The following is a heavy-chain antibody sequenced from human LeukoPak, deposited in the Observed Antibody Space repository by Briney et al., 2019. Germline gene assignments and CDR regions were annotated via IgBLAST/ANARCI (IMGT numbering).Heavy chain of an antibody. D-gene: IGHD2/OR15-2a*01. Sequence: GGSLRLSCAASGFTFSSYEMNWVRQAPGKGLEWVSYISSSAEIVFYTDSVKGRFTVSRDNAKNSLYLQMNSLRVEDTAIYYCASDRITVPGPYNWFDPWGQGTLVTVSS. J-gene: IGHJ5*02. CDR2: ISSSAEIV. CDR3: ASDRITVPGPYNWFDP. CDR1: GFTFSSYE. V-gene: IGHV3-48*03.